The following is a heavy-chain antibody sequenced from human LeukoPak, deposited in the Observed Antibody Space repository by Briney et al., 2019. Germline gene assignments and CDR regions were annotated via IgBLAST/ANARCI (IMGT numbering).Heavy chain of an antibody. V-gene: IGHV3-7*01. CDR3: ATGPQYYYGSGSSHY. CDR2: INQDGSEK. J-gene: IGHJ4*02. D-gene: IGHD3-10*01. CDR1: GLTFSIHW. Sequence: GGSLRLSCAASGLTFSIHWMNWVRQAPGKGLECVANINQDGSEKYYVDSVKGRFSIFRDNAKKSLYLQMNSLRAEDTAVYYCATGPQYYYGSGSSHYWGQGTLVTVSS.